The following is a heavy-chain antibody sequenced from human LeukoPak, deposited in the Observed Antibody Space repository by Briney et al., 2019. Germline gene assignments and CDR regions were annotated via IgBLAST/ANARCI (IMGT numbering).Heavy chain of an antibody. CDR3: ARVGSWCFDL. CDR1: GGSISSYY. Sequence: RASETLSLTCTVSGGSISSYYWSWIRQTPGKGLEWIGYIDYTGSTNNNPSLKSRVTISIDTSKNQFSLRLSSVTAADTAVYYCARVGSWCFDLWGCGTPVTVSS. J-gene: IGHJ2*01. V-gene: IGHV4-59*01. D-gene: IGHD2-2*03. CDR2: IDYTGST.